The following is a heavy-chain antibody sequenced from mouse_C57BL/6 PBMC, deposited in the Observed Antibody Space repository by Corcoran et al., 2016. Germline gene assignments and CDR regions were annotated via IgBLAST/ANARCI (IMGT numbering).Heavy chain of an antibody. Sequence: EVQLQQSGPELVKPGASVKISCKASGYTFTDYYMNWVKQSHGKSLEWIGDINPNNGGTSYNQKFNGKATLTVDQSSSTAYMELRSPTSEDSAVYDCARSRYYVSSLFADWGQWTLVTVSA. V-gene: IGHV1-26*01. J-gene: IGHJ3*01. D-gene: IGHD1-1*01. CDR2: INPNNGGT. CDR1: GYTFTDYY. CDR3: ARSRYYVSSLFAD.